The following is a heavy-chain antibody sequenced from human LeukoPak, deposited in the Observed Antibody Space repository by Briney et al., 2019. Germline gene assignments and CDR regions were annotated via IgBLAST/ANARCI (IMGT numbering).Heavy chain of an antibody. CDR2: IIPIFGTA. J-gene: IGHJ5*02. CDR3: ARMVRVGLELRGPSLFDP. Sequence: SVKVSCKASGGTFISYAISWVRQAPGQGLEWMGGIIPIFGTANYAQKFQGRVTITADESTSTVYMELSSLRSEDTAVYYCARMVRVGLELRGPSLFDPWGQGTLVTVSS. D-gene: IGHD1-7*01. CDR1: GGTFISYA. V-gene: IGHV1-69*13.